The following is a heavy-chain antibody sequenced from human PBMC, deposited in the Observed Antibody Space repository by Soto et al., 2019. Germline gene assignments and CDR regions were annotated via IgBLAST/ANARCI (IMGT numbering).Heavy chain of an antibody. CDR3: ARVRPPTSMSPAAVLYYFDY. D-gene: IGHD2-2*01. Sequence: QVHLQESGPGLVKPSGTLSLTCGVSGASVSSSHWWTWVRQPPGKGLEWIGEIYHVGFTSYNPCLKSRVIMSMDQSRNQFSLKISSVTAADTAVYYCARVRPPTSMSPAAVLYYFDYWGQGSLVTVSS. CDR1: GASVSSSHW. CDR2: IYHVGFT. J-gene: IGHJ4*02. V-gene: IGHV4-4*02.